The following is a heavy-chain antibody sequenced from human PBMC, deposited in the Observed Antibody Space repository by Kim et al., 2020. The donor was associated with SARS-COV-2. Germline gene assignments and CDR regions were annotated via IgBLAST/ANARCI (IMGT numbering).Heavy chain of an antibody. J-gene: IGHJ4*02. CDR1: GFTFSSYA. V-gene: IGHV3-64D*06. CDR3: VNKYSGYVFDY. Sequence: GGSLRLSCSASGFTFSSYAMHWVRQAPGKGLEYVSAISSNGGSTYYADSVKGRFTISRDNSKNTLYLQMSSLRAEDTAVYYCVNKYSGYVFDYWGQGTLVTVSS. D-gene: IGHD5-12*01. CDR2: ISSNGGST.